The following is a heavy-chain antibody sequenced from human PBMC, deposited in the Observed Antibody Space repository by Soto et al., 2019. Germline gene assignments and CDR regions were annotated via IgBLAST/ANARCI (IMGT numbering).Heavy chain of an antibody. CDR2: ISGSGGTT. D-gene: IGHD3-3*01. Sequence: VGSLRLSCTVSGFTFGSHAMSWVRQAPGKGLECVSGISGSGGTTFYADSVKGRFTISRDDSKKTLYLQMNSLRAEDTAVYYCAKTPYDFWSSGQYLFDHWGQGTLVTVSS. CDR3: AKTPYDFWSSGQYLFDH. CDR1: GFTFGSHA. J-gene: IGHJ4*02. V-gene: IGHV3-23*01.